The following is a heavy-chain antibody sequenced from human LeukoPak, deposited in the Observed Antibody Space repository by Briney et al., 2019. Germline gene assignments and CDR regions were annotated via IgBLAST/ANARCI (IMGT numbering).Heavy chain of an antibody. J-gene: IGHJ3*02. D-gene: IGHD5-12*01. CDR1: GYSFTSYW. CDR2: IYPGDSDT. Sequence: GESLKISCKGSGYSFTSYWIGWVRQMPGKGLEWMGIIYPGDSDTRYSPSFQGQVTISADKSISTAYLQWSSLKASDTAMYYCASRGYSGYDLRSDAFDIWGQGTMVTVSS. CDR3: ASRGYSGYDLRSDAFDI. V-gene: IGHV5-51*01.